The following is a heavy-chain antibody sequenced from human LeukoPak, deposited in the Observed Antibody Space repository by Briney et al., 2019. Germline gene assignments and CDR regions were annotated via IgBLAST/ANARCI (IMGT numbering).Heavy chain of an antibody. CDR3: AKSVVRGQPPI. V-gene: IGHV3-21*04. CDR2: ISSSSSYI. J-gene: IGHJ3*02. D-gene: IGHD3-10*01. Sequence: GGSLRLSCAASGFTFSSYSMNWVRQAPGKGLEWVSSISSSSSYIYYADSVKGRFTISRDNAKNSLYLQMNSLRAEDTAVYYCAKSVVRGQPPIWGQGTMVTVSS. CDR1: GFTFSSYS.